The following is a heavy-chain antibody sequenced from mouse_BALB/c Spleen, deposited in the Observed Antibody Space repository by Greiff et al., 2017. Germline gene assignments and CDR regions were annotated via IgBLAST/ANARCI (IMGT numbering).Heavy chain of an antibody. CDR2: IDPENGNT. CDR1: GFNIKDYY. V-gene: IGHV14-1*02. CDR3: AVTSSGPLYAMDY. D-gene: IGHD3-1*01. J-gene: IGHJ4*01. Sequence: VQLQQSGAELVRPGALVKLSCKASGFNIKDYYMHWVKQRPEQGLEWIGWIDPENGNTIYDPKFQGKASITADTSSNPAYLQLSSLTSEDTAVYYCAVTSSGPLYAMDYWGQGTSVTVSS.